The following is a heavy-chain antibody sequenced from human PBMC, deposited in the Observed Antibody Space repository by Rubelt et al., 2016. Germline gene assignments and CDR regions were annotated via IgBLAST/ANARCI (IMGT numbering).Heavy chain of an antibody. CDR3: ARAARSLVRDILTGYYSEHDDAFDI. CDR2: INHSGST. V-gene: IGHV4-34*01. J-gene: IGHJ3*02. D-gene: IGHD3-9*01. Sequence: QVQLQQWGAGLLKPSETLSLTCAVYGGSFSGYYWSWIRQPPGKGLEWIGEINHSGSTNYNPSLKSRVTIPVDTSKNQFSLKLSPGTAADTAVYYCARAARSLVRDILTGYYSEHDDAFDIWGQGTMVTVSS. CDR1: GGSFSGYY.